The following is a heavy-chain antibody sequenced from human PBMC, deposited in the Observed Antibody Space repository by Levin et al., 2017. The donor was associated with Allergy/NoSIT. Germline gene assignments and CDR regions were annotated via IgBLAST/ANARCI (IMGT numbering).Heavy chain of an antibody. CDR1: GFTFDDYG. CDR3: ARVVVVAATDAFDI. D-gene: IGHD2-15*01. J-gene: IGHJ3*02. V-gene: IGHV3-20*04. CDR2: INWNGGST. Sequence: GESLKISCAASGFTFDDYGMSWVRQAPGKGLEWVSGINWNGGSTGYADSVKGRFTISRDNAKNSLYLQMNSLRAEDTALYYCARVVVVAATDAFDIWGQGTMVTVSS.